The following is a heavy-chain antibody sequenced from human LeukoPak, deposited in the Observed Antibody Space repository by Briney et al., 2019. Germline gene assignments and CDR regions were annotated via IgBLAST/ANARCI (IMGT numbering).Heavy chain of an antibody. CDR2: MYSGGTT. V-gene: IGHV3-53*01. CDR1: GFNVSSFY. D-gene: IGHD6-19*01. J-gene: IGHJ4*02. Sequence: PGGSLRLSCAASGFNVSSFYMTWVRQAPGKGLEWVSVMYSGGTTKHADSVNGRFTISRDNSKNILSLQMNSLRAEDMAMYYCARIGYNSGWRFDHWGQGTLVTVSS. CDR3: ARIGYNSGWRFDH.